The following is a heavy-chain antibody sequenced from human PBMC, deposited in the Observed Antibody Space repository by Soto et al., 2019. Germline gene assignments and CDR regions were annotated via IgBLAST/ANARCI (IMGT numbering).Heavy chain of an antibody. CDR3: ARATGYDFWSGYYYYFYGMDV. Sequence: ASVKVSCKASGYSFVTYSIHWVRQAPGQSLEWMGWINGGNGNTYYSQKFQGRVTIARDTSASTASMELSSLRSEDTAVYYCARATGYDFWSGYYYYFYGMDVWG. D-gene: IGHD3-3*01. CDR1: GYSFVTYS. J-gene: IGHJ6*02. CDR2: INGGNGNT. V-gene: IGHV1-3*01.